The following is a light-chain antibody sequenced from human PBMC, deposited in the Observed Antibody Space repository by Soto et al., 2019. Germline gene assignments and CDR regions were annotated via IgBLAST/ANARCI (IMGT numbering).Light chain of an antibody. V-gene: IGKV1-5*03. CDR1: QSIDRW. Sequence: DIQMTQSPSTLSASVGDRVTITCWASQSIDRWLAWYQQKPGKAPKLLIHKASTLEGGVPSRFSGSGSETAFSLTISGLQPDDFANYYCQQYNSYPGTFGQGTKVDNK. CDR2: KAS. J-gene: IGKJ1*01. CDR3: QQYNSYPGT.